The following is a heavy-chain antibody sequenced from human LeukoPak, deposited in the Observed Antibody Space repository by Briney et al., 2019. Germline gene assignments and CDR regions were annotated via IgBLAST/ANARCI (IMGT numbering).Heavy chain of an antibody. V-gene: IGHV4-34*01. CDR3: ARRGGDYGFDY. CDR2: INHSGST. D-gene: IGHD3-10*01. Sequence: SETLSLTCAVYGGSFSGYYWSWIRQPPGKGLEWIGEINHSGSTNYNPSLKSRVTISVDTSKNQFSLKLSSVTAADTAVYYCARRGGDYGFDYWGQGNLVTVSS. CDR1: GGSFSGYY. J-gene: IGHJ4*02.